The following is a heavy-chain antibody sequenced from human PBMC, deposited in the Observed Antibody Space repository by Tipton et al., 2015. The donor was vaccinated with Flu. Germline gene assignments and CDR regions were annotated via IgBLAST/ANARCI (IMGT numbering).Heavy chain of an antibody. V-gene: IGHV4-59*01. J-gene: IGHJ4*02. CDR3: ARNLVSTVWSYFDY. CDR2: IYYTGST. D-gene: IGHD6-19*01. CDR1: GHSLRPDF. Sequence: GLVKPSETLSLSCAVSGHSLRPDFWGWIRQPPGKGLEWIGYIYYTGSTKYNPSLKSRVTMSVDTSKNQLSLRLSSLTAADTAVYYCARNLVSTVWSYFDYWGQGALVTVSS.